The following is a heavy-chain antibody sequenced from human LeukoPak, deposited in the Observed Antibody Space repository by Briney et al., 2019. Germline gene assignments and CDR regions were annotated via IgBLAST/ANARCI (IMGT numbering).Heavy chain of an antibody. Sequence: GRSLRLSCAPSGFTFSSYGMHWGRQAPGTGLEGVGVLWFDGSNKYYADSVKGRFTISRDNSKNTLYLQMNSLRDEDTAVYYCARDRSDSRNYYKEFDYWGQGTLVTVSS. CDR2: LWFDGSNK. CDR3: ARDRSDSRNYYKEFDY. CDR1: GFTFSSYG. D-gene: IGHD3-10*01. V-gene: IGHV3-33*01. J-gene: IGHJ4*02.